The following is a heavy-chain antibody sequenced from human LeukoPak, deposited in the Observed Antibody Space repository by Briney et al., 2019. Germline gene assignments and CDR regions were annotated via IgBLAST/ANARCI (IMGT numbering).Heavy chain of an antibody. CDR3: ARVGGYSGYDGYFDY. D-gene: IGHD5-12*01. V-gene: IGHV1-69*13. CDR1: GDTFSSYA. Sequence: SVKVSCKASGDTFSSYAISWVRQAPGQGLEWMGGIIPIFGTANYAQKFQGRVTITADESTSTAYMELSSLRSEDTAVYYCARVGGYSGYDGYFDYWGQGTLVTVSS. CDR2: IIPIFGTA. J-gene: IGHJ4*02.